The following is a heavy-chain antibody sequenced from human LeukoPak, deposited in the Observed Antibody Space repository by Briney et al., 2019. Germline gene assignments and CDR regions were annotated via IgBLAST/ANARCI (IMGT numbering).Heavy chain of an antibody. Sequence: GESLKISCKGSGYSFISYWIGWVRQMPGKGLEWMGIIYPGDSDTRYSPSFQGQVTISADKSISTAYLQWSSLKASDTAMYYCARQGDYDSSGYYPNWFDPWGQGTLVTVSS. D-gene: IGHD3-22*01. V-gene: IGHV5-51*01. CDR1: GYSFISYW. CDR2: IYPGDSDT. CDR3: ARQGDYDSSGYYPNWFDP. J-gene: IGHJ5*02.